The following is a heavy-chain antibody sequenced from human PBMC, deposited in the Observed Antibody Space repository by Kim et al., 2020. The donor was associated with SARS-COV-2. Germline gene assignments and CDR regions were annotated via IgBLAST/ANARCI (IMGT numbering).Heavy chain of an antibody. Sequence: YNPSLKSRVTISVDTSKTQFSLKLSSVTAADTAVYYCASFGKIVVGYFDYWGQGTLVTVSS. CDR3: ASFGKIVVGYFDY. J-gene: IGHJ4*02. V-gene: IGHV4-39*07. D-gene: IGHD3-22*01.